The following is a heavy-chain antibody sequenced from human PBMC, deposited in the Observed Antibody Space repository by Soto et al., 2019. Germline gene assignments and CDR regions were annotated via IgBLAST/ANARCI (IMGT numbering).Heavy chain of an antibody. V-gene: IGHV4-34*01. J-gene: IGHJ4*02. CDR3: ARYAKTTVTTDLYYFDY. CDR2: INHSGST. CDR1: GGSFSCYY. Sequence: SETLSLTCAVYGGSFSCYYWSWIRQPPGKGLEWIGEINHSGSTNYNPSLKSRVTISVDTSKNQFSLKLSSVTAADTAVYYCARYAKTTVTTDLYYFDYWGQGTLVTVSS. D-gene: IGHD4-17*01.